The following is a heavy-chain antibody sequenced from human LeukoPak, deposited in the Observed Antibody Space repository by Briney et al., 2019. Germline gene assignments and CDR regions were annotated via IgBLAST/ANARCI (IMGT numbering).Heavy chain of an antibody. CDR3: AIDTARNDAFDI. J-gene: IGHJ3*02. Sequence: TGGSLRLSCAASGFTVSSNYMSWVRQAPGKGLEWVSVIYSGGSTYYADSVKGRFTISRDDSKNTLYLQMNSLRAEDTAVYYCAIDTARNDAFDIWGQGTMVTVSS. CDR2: IYSGGST. V-gene: IGHV3-53*01. CDR1: GFTVSSNY. D-gene: IGHD5-18*01.